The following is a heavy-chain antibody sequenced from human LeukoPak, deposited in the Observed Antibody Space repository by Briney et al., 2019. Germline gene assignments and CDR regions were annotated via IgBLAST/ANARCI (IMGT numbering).Heavy chain of an antibody. D-gene: IGHD6-19*01. CDR1: GFTFTSYA. J-gene: IGHJ4*02. Sequence: GGSLRLSCAASGFTFTSYAMTWVRQAPGKGLDWVSTITSDGGATYYADSTYYADSVKGRFTISRDNAKNSLYLQMNSLRAEDTAVYYCARDDGGWLPFDYWGQGTLVTVSS. CDR3: ARDDGGWLPFDY. V-gene: IGHV3-23*01. CDR2: ITSDGGATYYADST.